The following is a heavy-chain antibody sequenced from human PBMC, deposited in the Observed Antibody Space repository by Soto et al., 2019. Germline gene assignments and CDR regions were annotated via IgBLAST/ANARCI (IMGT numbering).Heavy chain of an antibody. CDR3: ARDQAAARNFDY. CDR2: ISYDGSNK. V-gene: IGHV3-30-3*01. D-gene: IGHD6-13*01. J-gene: IGHJ4*02. Sequence: PGGSLRISCAASGFTFSSYAMHWVRQAPGKGLEWVAVISYDGSNKYYADSVKGRFTISRDNSKNTLYLQMNSLRAEDTDVYYCARDQAAARNFDYWGQGTLVTVSS. CDR1: GFTFSSYA.